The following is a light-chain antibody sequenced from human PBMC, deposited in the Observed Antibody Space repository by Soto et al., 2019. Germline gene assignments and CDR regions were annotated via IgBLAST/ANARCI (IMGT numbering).Light chain of an antibody. Sequence: DIQMTQSPSTLSGSVVDRVTITFRASQTISSWLAWYQQKPGKAPKLLINKASTLKSGVTSRFSGSGSGTEFTLTISSLQPDDFATYYCQHYNSYSEAFGQGTKVDNK. CDR3: QHYNSYSEA. CDR2: KAS. CDR1: QTISSW. J-gene: IGKJ1*01. V-gene: IGKV1-5*03.